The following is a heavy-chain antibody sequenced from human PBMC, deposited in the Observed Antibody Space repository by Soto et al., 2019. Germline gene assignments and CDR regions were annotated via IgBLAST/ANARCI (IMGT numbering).Heavy chain of an antibody. CDR2: ISSSSNYI. V-gene: IGHV3-21*01. D-gene: IGHD1-1*01. J-gene: IGHJ5*02. CDR3: AKEGSGTLRDWFAP. Sequence: EVQLVESGGGLVKPGGSLRLSCAASGFIFSSYSMNWVRQAPGKGLEWVSTISSSSNYIYYADSVKGRFTISRDNAKNSLYLQMNSLRAEDTAVYYCAKEGSGTLRDWFAPWGQGTLVTVSS. CDR1: GFIFSSYS.